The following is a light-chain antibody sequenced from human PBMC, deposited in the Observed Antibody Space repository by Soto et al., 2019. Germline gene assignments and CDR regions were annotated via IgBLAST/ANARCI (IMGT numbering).Light chain of an antibody. J-gene: IGKJ1*01. CDR2: GGS. V-gene: IGKV3-20*01. CDR1: QSVSSD. Sequence: EIVMTQSPATLSVSPGERVTLSCRASQSVSSDLAWYQQKPGQAPRLLIYGGSSRATGIPVRFSGSGSETDFTLAITRLEPEDFAVYYCQQYSSSRTFGQGTKVDIK. CDR3: QQYSSSRT.